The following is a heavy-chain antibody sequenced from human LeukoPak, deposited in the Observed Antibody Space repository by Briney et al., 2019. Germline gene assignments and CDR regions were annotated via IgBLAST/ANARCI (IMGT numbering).Heavy chain of an antibody. CDR2: VNSDGSST. D-gene: IGHD1-14*01. J-gene: IGHJ6*04. Sequence: GGSLRLSCTASRFTFSEYWMHWVRQAPGKGLVWVSRVNSDGSSTSYVDSVKGRFTISRDNAKNTLSLQMNSLRAEDTAVYYCARGRVRNDLDVWGKGTTVTVSS. CDR3: ARGRVRNDLDV. CDR1: RFTFSEYW. V-gene: IGHV3-74*01.